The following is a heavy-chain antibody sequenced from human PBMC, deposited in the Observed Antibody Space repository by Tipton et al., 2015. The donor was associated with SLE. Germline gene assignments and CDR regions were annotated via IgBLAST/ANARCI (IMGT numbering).Heavy chain of an antibody. CDR1: GGSISSGGYY. Sequence: TLSLTCTVSGGSISSGGYYWSWIRQPPGKGLEWIGEINHSGSTYYNPSLKSRVTISVDRSKNQFSLKLSSVTAADTAVYYCARESQSFSSSGYWGQGTLVTISS. V-gene: IGHV4-30-2*01. J-gene: IGHJ4*02. D-gene: IGHD6-6*01. CDR3: ARESQSFSSSGY. CDR2: INHSGST.